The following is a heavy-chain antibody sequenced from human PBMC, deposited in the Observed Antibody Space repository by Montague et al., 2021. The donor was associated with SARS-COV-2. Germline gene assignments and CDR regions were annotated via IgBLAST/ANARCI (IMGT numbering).Heavy chain of an antibody. CDR3: ARLKRYCDSSGSPSAFDF. J-gene: IGHJ3*01. CDR2: IYYTGNT. CDR1: GGSITNNIDY. D-gene: IGHD3-22*01. V-gene: IGHV4-39*02. Sequence: SETLSLTCTVSGGSITNNIDYWAWIRQPPGKGLEWIGSIYYTGNTYYNPSLKSRLTISVVTSKNHFTLKLSSVTAAETAVYYCARLKRYCDSSGSPSAFDFWGQGTKVTVSS.